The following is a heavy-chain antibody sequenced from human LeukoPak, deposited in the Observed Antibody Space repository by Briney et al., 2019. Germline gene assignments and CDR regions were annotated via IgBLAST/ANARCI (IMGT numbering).Heavy chain of an antibody. CDR2: IYYSGST. J-gene: IGHJ3*02. Sequence: SETLSLTCTVSGGSISSGGCYWSWIRQHPGKGLEWIGYIYYSGSTYYNPSLKSRVTISVDTSKNQFSLKLSSVTAADTAVYYCATFDTEEAFDIWGQGTMVTVSS. D-gene: IGHD3-16*01. CDR3: ATFDTEEAFDI. CDR1: GGSISSGGCY. V-gene: IGHV4-31*03.